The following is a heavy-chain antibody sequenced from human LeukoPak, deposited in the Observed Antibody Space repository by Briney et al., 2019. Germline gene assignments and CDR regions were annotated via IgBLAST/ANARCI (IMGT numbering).Heavy chain of an antibody. J-gene: IGHJ6*02. V-gene: IGHV4-39*01. Sequence: SETLSLICTVSNGSISISSYHWGWIRQPPGKGLEWIGSIYYSGSTYYNPPLKSRVTISVDTSKHQFSLMLSSVTAADTAVYYCARGSSGPFYHYGMDVWGQGTTVNVSS. CDR1: NGSISISSYH. D-gene: IGHD3-22*01. CDR2: IYYSGST. CDR3: ARGSSGPFYHYGMDV.